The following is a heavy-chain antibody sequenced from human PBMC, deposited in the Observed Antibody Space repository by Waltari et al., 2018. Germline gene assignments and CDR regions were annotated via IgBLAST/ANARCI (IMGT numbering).Heavy chain of an antibody. Sequence: EVQLVESGGGLVQPGGSLRLSCAASGFTFSSYEMNWVRQAPGKGLEWVSYISSSGSTIYYADAVKGRFTSSRDNAKNSLYLQMNSLRAEDTAVYYCARGGTYYYDSSGFVWGQGTLVTVSS. V-gene: IGHV3-48*03. J-gene: IGHJ4*02. D-gene: IGHD3-22*01. CDR1: GFTFSSYE. CDR2: ISSSGSTI. CDR3: ARGGTYYYDSSGFV.